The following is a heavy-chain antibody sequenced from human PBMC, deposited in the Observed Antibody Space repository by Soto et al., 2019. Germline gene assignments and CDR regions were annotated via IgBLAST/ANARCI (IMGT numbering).Heavy chain of an antibody. CDR2: ISWNSARI. CDR1: GFTFDDYA. V-gene: IGHV3-9*01. D-gene: IGHD3-10*01. CDR3: AKDILFGETSYYYGMDV. Sequence: EVQLVESGGGLVQPGRSLRLSCGASGFTFDDYAMHWVRQAPGKGLEWVSGISWNSARIDYADSVKGRFTISRDNAKNSLYLQMNSLRAEDTALYYCAKDILFGETSYYYGMDVWCQGTKVTVSS. J-gene: IGHJ6*02.